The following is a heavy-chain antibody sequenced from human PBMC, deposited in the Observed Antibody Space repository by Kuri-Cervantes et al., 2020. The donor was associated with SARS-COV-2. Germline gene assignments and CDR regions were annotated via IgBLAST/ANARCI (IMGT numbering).Heavy chain of an antibody. CDR2: ISYGGTNK. J-gene: IGHJ4*02. Sequence: GESLKISCAASGFTFSNYAMHWVRQAPGKGLEWVAVISYGGTNKYYTDSVKGRFTVSRDNSKNTLYLQMNSLRTEDTAVYYCARDIAVAEVGVAYWGQGTLVTVSS. CDR1: GFTFSNYA. D-gene: IGHD6-19*01. CDR3: ARDIAVAEVGVAY. V-gene: IGHV3-30*03.